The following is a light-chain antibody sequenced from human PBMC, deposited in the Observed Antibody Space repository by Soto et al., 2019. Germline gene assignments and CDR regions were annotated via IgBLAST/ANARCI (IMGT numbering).Light chain of an antibody. CDR3: QQYNNWPLT. CDR2: DAS. Sequence: EIVMTQSPATLSVSPGDRATLSCRASQSVDNDLAWYQQKPGHPPRLLIYDASTRATGIPASFSGSQSGTEFPLPISSLLSEDFAVYSCQQYNNWPLTVGGGTKVEIK. CDR1: QSVDND. J-gene: IGKJ4*01. V-gene: IGKV3D-15*01.